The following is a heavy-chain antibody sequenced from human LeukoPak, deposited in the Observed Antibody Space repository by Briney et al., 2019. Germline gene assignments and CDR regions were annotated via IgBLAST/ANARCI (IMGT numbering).Heavy chain of an antibody. CDR3: ARHVVQARYYYYMDV. CDR2: IYPGDSDT. J-gene: IGHJ6*03. CDR1: GYSFTSYW. Sequence: GESLKISCKGSGYSFTSYWIGWVRQMPGKGLEWMGIIYPGDSDTRYSPSFQGQVTISADKSISTAYLQWSSLKASDAAMYYCARHVVQARYYYYMDVWGKGTTVTVSS. D-gene: IGHD2-8*02. V-gene: IGHV5-51*01.